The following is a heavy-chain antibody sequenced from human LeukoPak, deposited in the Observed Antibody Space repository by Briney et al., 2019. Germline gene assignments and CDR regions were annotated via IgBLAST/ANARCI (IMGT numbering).Heavy chain of an antibody. J-gene: IGHJ4*02. CDR2: IIPIFGTV. CDR1: GGTFSSYA. V-gene: IGHV1-69*06. Sequence: SVKVSCKASGGTFSSYAISWVRQAPGQGLEWMGGIIPIFGTVNYAQKFQGRVTITADKSTSTAYMELSSLRSEDAAVYYCARDQTYGDYGGIPDYWGQGTLVTVSS. D-gene: IGHD4-17*01. CDR3: ARDQTYGDYGGIPDY.